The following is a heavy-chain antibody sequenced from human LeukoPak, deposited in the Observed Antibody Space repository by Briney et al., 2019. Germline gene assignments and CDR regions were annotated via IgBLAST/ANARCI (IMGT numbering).Heavy chain of an antibody. Sequence: PGGSLRLSCAASGFTFSSSGMSWVRQAAGKGLEWVSIISDSGGSTYYAGSVKGRFTISRDNSKNTLYLQMNSLRVEDTAVYYCAKLAKYFYGSETYYFFEHWGQGTPVTASS. V-gene: IGHV3-23*01. CDR3: AKLAKYFYGSETYYFFEH. CDR2: ISDSGGST. D-gene: IGHD3-10*01. J-gene: IGHJ4*02. CDR1: GFTFSSSG.